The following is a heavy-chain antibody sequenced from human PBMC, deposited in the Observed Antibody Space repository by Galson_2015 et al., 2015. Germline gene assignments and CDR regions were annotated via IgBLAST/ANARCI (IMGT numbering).Heavy chain of an antibody. Sequence: SLRLSCAASGFTFSDYYMSWIRQAPGKGLEWVSYISSSGSTIYYADSVKGRFTISRDNAKNSLYLQMNSLRAEDTAVYYCARDLGDYYDSSGYGGGYWGQGTLVTVSS. D-gene: IGHD3-22*01. J-gene: IGHJ4*02. CDR3: ARDLGDYYDSSGYGGGY. CDR2: ISSSGSTI. V-gene: IGHV3-11*01. CDR1: GFTFSDYY.